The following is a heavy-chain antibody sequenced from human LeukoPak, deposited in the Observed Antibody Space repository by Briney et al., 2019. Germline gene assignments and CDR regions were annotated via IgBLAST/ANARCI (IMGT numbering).Heavy chain of an antibody. Sequence: PSETLSLTCTVSGGSIISGAYYWVWIRQAPEKGLEWIGSIYFSGSAYYNPSLKSRVTISVDTSKNQFSLKLSSVTAADTAVYYCASSHSPWGGDYWGQGTLVTVSS. V-gene: IGHV4-39*07. CDR2: IYFSGSA. CDR3: ASSHSPWGGDY. CDR1: GGSIISGAYY. D-gene: IGHD3-16*01. J-gene: IGHJ4*02.